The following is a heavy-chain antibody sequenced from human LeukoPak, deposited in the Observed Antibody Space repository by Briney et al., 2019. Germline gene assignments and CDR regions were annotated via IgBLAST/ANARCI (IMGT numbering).Heavy chain of an antibody. V-gene: IGHV3-33*08. J-gene: IGHJ4*02. CDR2: IWYHGNDV. CDR1: GFTFGSYG. Sequence: GSLRLSCAASGFTFGSYGMHWVRQAPGKGLEWVALIWYHGNDVDYADSVKGRFTISRDKSKNTLYLQMNSVRAEDTAVYFCARDFWNEPSKYFDYWGQGTLVTVSS. CDR3: ARDFWNEPSKYFDY. D-gene: IGHD3-3*01.